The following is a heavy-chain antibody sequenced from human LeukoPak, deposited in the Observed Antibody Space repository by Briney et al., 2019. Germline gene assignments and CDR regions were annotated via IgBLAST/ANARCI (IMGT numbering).Heavy chain of an antibody. J-gene: IGHJ4*02. Sequence: PSETLSLTCTVSGGSISSGSYYWSWIRQPAGKGLEWIGRIYTSGSTNYNPSLKSRVTISVDKSKNQFSLKLSSVTAADTAVYYCARSSSSSWYGGVDYWGQGTLVTVSS. CDR2: IYTSGST. D-gene: IGHD6-13*01. V-gene: IGHV4-61*02. CDR1: GGSISSGSYY. CDR3: ARSSSSSWYGGVDY.